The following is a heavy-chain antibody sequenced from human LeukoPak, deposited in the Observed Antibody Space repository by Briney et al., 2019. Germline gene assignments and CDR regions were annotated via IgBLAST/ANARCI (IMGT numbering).Heavy chain of an antibody. Sequence: GGSLRLSCVASGFTFSDSGVHLVRQASDKGLEVVGQIRGKSDDYATVYGVAVKGRFTISRDDSKNTAYLIMSSLRTEDTAVYYCARHRVIGTVSEMTTSYYDYMDVWGKGTTVTVSS. CDR1: GFTFSDSG. D-gene: IGHD4-11*01. CDR3: ARHRVIGTVSEMTTSYYDYMDV. V-gene: IGHV3-73*01. CDR2: IRGKSDDYAT. J-gene: IGHJ6*03.